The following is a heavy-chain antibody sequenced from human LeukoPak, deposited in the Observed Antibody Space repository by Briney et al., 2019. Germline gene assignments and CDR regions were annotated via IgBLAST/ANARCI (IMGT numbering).Heavy chain of an antibody. D-gene: IGHD6-13*01. CDR3: AREAIERSSSSWSKIYYYYMDV. CDR1: GFTFSSYS. Sequence: PGGSLRLSCAASGFTFSSYSMNWVRQAPGKGLEWVSSISSSSYIYYADSVKGRFTISRDNAKNSLYLQMNSLRAEDTAVYYCAREAIERSSSSWSKIYYYYMDVWGKGTTVTVSS. J-gene: IGHJ6*03. V-gene: IGHV3-21*01. CDR2: ISSSSYI.